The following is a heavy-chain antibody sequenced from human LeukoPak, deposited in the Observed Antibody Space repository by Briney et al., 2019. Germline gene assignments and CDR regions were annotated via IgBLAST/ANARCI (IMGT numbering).Heavy chain of an antibody. CDR3: ARVKGPGSPLFDY. Sequence: ASVKVSCKASGYTFTGYYMHWVRQAPGQGLEWMGWINPNSGGTNYAQKFQGRVTMTRDTFISTAYMELTRLRSDDTAVYYCARVKGPGSPLFDYWGQGTLVTVSS. J-gene: IGHJ4*02. D-gene: IGHD3-10*01. CDR2: INPNSGGT. V-gene: IGHV1-2*02. CDR1: GYTFTGYY.